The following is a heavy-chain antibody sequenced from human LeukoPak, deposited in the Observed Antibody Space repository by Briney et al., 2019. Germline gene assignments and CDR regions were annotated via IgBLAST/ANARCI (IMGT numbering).Heavy chain of an antibody. CDR3: ARDRDYSNTERGFDY. CDR1: GYTFTDYY. Sequence: ASVKVSCKTSGYTFTDYYIHWVRQAPGQGLEWMGCSNPNSGETNSAQKFQGRVTMTGDTSISTAYMELSRVTSDDTAVYYCARDRDYSNTERGFDYWGQGTLVTVSS. J-gene: IGHJ4*02. CDR2: SNPNSGET. D-gene: IGHD4-11*01. V-gene: IGHV1-2*02.